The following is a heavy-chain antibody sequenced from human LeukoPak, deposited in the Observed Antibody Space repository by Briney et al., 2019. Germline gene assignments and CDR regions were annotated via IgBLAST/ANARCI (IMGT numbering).Heavy chain of an antibody. Sequence: GGSLRLSCAASGFTFSSDAMSWVRQAPGKGLEWVSAISGSGGSTYYADSVKGRFTISRDNSKNTLYLQMNSLRAEDTAVYYCAKTEGMVRSWDYWGQGTLVTVSS. V-gene: IGHV3-23*01. CDR3: AKTEGMVRSWDY. CDR2: ISGSGGST. CDR1: GFTFSSDA. J-gene: IGHJ4*02. D-gene: IGHD3-10*01.